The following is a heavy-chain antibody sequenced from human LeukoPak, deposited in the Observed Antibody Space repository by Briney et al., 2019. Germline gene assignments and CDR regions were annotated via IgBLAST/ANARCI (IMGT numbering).Heavy chain of an antibody. CDR3: ARSEYYYGSGSKRHKGGWFDP. J-gene: IGHJ5*02. V-gene: IGHV1-24*01. CDR1: GYTLTELS. D-gene: IGHD3-10*01. Sequence: GASVKVSCQVSGYTLTELSMHWVRQAPGKGREWMGGFDPEHGETVYAQKLQARLTMTEDTSTHTAYMELSSLRSDDTAVYYCARSEYYYGSGSKRHKGGWFDPWGQGTLVTVSS. CDR2: FDPEHGET.